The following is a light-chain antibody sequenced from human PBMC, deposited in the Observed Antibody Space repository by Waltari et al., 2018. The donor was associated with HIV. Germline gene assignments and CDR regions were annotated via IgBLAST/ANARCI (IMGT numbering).Light chain of an antibody. CDR2: RNN. CDR1: RSNIGSNY. V-gene: IGLV1-47*01. Sequence: QSVLPQPPSSSGTPGQRVTISCSGTRSNIGSNYVYWYQQPPGTTPRLLIFRNNQSPSGVPDRFSGSKSGTSASLAISGLRSEDEADYFCATWDDSLSALWVFGGGTKLTVL. J-gene: IGLJ3*02. CDR3: ATWDDSLSALWV.